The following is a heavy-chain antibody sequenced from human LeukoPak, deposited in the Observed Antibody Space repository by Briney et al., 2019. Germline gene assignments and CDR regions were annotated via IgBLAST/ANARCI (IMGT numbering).Heavy chain of an antibody. D-gene: IGHD5/OR15-5a*01. J-gene: IGHJ4*02. CDR2: ISSDGSIV. V-gene: IGHV3-11*01. CDR1: RFTFSGYY. CDR3: VRVPY. Sequence: PGGSLRLSCAASRFTFSGYYMSWMRQAPGKGLEWISYISSDGSIVYCADSVKGRFTISRDNAKSLLYLQMDTERAEDTAVYYCVRVPYWGQGSLVIVSS.